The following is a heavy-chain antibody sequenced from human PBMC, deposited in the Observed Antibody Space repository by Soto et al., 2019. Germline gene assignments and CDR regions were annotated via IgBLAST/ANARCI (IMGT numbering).Heavy chain of an antibody. Sequence: EVQVLESGGGSVQPGGSLRLSCAASGFTFSNFAMGWVRHAPGKGLEWVSEITGSTGSTYYADSVRGRFFISRDNSKNTLNLKMNSLRVEDRAVYYCGKDPRIPPSNEDLGGKGTPVTVSS. J-gene: IGHJ6*04. CDR1: GFTFSNFA. V-gene: IGHV3-23*01. CDR3: GKDPRIPPSNEDL. CDR2: ITGSTGST. D-gene: IGHD1-1*01.